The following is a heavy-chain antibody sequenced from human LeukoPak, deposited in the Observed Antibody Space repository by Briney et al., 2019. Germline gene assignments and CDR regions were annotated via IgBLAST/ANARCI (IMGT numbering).Heavy chain of an antibody. Sequence: ASVKVSCNAFGYTFTSNYMHWVPQAPGQRPEWMGVISPSGGSTTYAQKFQGRVALTRDMSTSTDYLELSSMRSEDTAVYYCARDNSVRDEAWWFNPWGQGTLVTVSS. D-gene: IGHD5-24*01. J-gene: IGHJ5*02. CDR3: ARDNSVRDEAWWFNP. CDR2: ISPSGGST. CDR1: GYTFTSNY. V-gene: IGHV1-46*01.